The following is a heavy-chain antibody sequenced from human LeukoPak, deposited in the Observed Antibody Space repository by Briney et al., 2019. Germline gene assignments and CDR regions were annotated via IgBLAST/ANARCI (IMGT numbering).Heavy chain of an antibody. D-gene: IGHD5-18*01. J-gene: IGHJ4*02. Sequence: SETPSLTCTVSRGSISSYYWSWIRQSAGKGLEWIGRIYTSGSTNYNPSLKSRVTMSVDTSKNQFSLKLSSVTAADTAVYYCARAGVGYSYGFDYWGQGTLVTVSS. CDR1: RGSISSYY. V-gene: IGHV4-4*07. CDR2: IYTSGST. CDR3: ARAGVGYSYGFDY.